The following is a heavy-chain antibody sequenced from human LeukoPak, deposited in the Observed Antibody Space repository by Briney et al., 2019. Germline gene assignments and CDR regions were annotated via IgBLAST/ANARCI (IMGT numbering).Heavy chain of an antibody. D-gene: IGHD3-22*01. CDR1: EFTFSSYA. J-gene: IGHJ3*02. Sequence: AGGSLRLSCAASEFTFSSYAMSWVRQAPGKGLEWVSAISGSGGSTYYADSVKGRFTISRDNSKNTLYLQMNSLRAEDTAVYYCAKDRSYYYDSSGHRGAFDIWGQGTMVTASS. CDR3: AKDRSYYYDSSGHRGAFDI. V-gene: IGHV3-23*01. CDR2: ISGSGGST.